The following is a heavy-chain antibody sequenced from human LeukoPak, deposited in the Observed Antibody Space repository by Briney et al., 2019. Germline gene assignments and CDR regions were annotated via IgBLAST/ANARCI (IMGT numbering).Heavy chain of an antibody. V-gene: IGHV4-61*05. CDR2: IYYSGST. CDR1: GGSISSSSYY. CDR3: ARGHTAMVTVPWFDP. Sequence: SETLSLTCTVSGGSISSSSYYWGWIRQPPGKGLEWIGYIYYSGSTNYNPSLKSRVTISVDTSKNQFSLKLSSVTAADTAVYYCARGHTAMVTVPWFDPWGQGTLVTVSS. J-gene: IGHJ5*02. D-gene: IGHD5-18*01.